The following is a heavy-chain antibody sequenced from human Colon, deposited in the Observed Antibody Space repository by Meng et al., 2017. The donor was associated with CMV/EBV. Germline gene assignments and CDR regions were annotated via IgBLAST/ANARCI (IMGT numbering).Heavy chain of an antibody. CDR2: ITTASLYT. V-gene: IGHV3-21*01. CDR1: GFSFSSYG. CDR3: ARAGLRAVEATRSDY. Sequence: SGFSFSSYGRNWVRQAPGKGLEWVSSITTASLYTHYADSVRGRFTISRDNANSSVYLHMTTLRAEDTAVYYCARAGLRAVEATRSDYWGQGTLVTVSS. D-gene: IGHD6-19*01. J-gene: IGHJ4*02.